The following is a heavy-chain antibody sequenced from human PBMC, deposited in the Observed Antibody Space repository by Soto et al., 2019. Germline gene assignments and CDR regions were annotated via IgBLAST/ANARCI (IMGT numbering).Heavy chain of an antibody. J-gene: IGHJ6*02. CDR2: ISTWNADR. CDR1: GYSFTTYG. V-gene: IGHV1-18*01. Sequence: QVQLVQSGAELKKPGASVEVSCKASGYSFTTYGISWVRQAPGRGLEWMGWISTWNADRIYAQKVQGRVTMTTDTSTTTEKMELRSLTSADAAVYYCTRGTGVGAYGSATYGMDVWGQGTAVTVSS. CDR3: TRGTGVGAYGSATYGMDV. D-gene: IGHD3-10*01.